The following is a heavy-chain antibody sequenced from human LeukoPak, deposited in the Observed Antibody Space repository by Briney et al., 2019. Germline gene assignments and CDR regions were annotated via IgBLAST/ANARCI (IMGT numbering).Heavy chain of an antibody. D-gene: IGHD6-13*01. V-gene: IGHV3-30*19. Sequence: GGSLRLSCAASGFTFSSYGMHWVRQAPGKGLEWVAVISYDGSNKYYADSVKGRFTISRDNSKNTLYLQMNSLRAEDTAVYYCARKFQAAGGEDYYYGMDVWGQGTTVTVSS. CDR1: GFTFSSYG. CDR3: ARKFQAAGGEDYYYGMDV. J-gene: IGHJ6*02. CDR2: ISYDGSNK.